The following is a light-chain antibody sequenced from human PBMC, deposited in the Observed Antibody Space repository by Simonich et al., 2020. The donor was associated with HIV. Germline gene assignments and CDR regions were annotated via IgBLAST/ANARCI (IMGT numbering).Light chain of an antibody. CDR1: QTVSKN. CDR3: QQYYSTPWT. Sequence: MTQSPSTLSASVGDRVTITCRASQTVSKNLAWYQQRRGQAPRLLIYDTSTRATGIPARVSGSGSGTEFTLTISSLQAEDVAVYYCQQYYSTPWTFGQGTKVEIK. V-gene: IGKV3-15*01. CDR2: DTS. J-gene: IGKJ1*01.